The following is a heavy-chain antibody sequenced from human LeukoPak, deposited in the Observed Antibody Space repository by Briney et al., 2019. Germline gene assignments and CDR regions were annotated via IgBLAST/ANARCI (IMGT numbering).Heavy chain of an antibody. V-gene: IGHV3-23*01. CDR2: ISGSGYYT. J-gene: IGHJ6*03. Sequence: PGGSLRLSCAAPEFTFSSFAMSWVRQAPGEGLEWLSGISGSGYYTYYAGSVKGRFTISRDNSKSTLYIEMSSLRVEDTAVYYCVKDGSWGDYQFYFYMDVWGKGTTVTVSS. CDR3: VKDGSWGDYQFYFYMDV. CDR1: EFTFSSFA. D-gene: IGHD2-2*01.